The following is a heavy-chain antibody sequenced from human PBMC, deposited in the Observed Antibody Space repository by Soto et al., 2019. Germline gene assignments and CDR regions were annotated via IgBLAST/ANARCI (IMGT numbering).Heavy chain of an antibody. CDR3: ARQEGGYYDSSGYYPFDY. J-gene: IGHJ4*02. D-gene: IGHD3-22*01. V-gene: IGHV4-39*01. Sequence: SETLSLTCTVSGGSISGSSYYWGWIRQPPGKGLEWIGSIYYSGSTYYNPSLKSRVTISVDTSKNQFSLKLSSVTAADTAVYYCARQEGGYYDSSGYYPFDYWGQGTLVTVSS. CDR1: GGSISGSSYY. CDR2: IYYSGST.